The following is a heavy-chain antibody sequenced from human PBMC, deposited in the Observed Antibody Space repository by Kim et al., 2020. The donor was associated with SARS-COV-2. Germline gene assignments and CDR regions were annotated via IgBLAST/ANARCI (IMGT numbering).Heavy chain of an antibody. V-gene: IGHV1-69*13. J-gene: IGHJ4*02. CDR1: GGTFSSYA. CDR3: ARGCSSTSCWYYFDY. CDR2: IIPIFGTA. D-gene: IGHD2-2*01. Sequence: SVKVSCKASGGTFSSYAISWVRQAPGQGLEWMGGIIPIFGTANYAQKFQGRVTITADESTSTAYMELSSLRSEDTAVYYCARGCSSTSCWYYFDYWGQGTLVTVSS.